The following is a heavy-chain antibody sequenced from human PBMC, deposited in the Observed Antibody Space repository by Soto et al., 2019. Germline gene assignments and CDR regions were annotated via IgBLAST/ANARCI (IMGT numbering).Heavy chain of an antibody. D-gene: IGHD7-27*01. CDR2: ISYTGRT. CDR3: AREWGLLPYYVMNV. CDR1: GDSVTSGSYY. V-gene: IGHV4-61*03. J-gene: IGHJ6*02. Sequence: SETLSLTCIVSGDSVTSGSYYWTWLRQPPGKGLEWIGYISYTGRTKYNPSLQSRVTISVDTSKNDFSLDLSSVTAADTAVYFCAREWGLLPYYVMNVWGHGTAVTVSS.